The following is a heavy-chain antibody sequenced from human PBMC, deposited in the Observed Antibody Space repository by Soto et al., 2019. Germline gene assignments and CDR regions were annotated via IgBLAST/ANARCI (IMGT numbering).Heavy chain of an antibody. CDR1: GYRFVDYY. V-gene: IGHV1-46*01. J-gene: IGHJ4*02. Sequence: QGQLVQSGAEMKTPGASVEVSCKASGYRFVDYYIHWVRQAPGQGLEWMGIVNPKGGDSRYAQKFQGRVTMTVDTSTSTVYMDLRSLTSEDTAVYYCARTAPMDAGDKYYYDFWGQGALVTVSS. CDR3: ARTAPMDAGDKYYYDF. CDR2: VNPKGGDS. D-gene: IGHD3-16*01.